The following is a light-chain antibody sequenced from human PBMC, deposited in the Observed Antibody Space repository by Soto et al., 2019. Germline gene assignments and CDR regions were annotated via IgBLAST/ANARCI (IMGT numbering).Light chain of an antibody. J-gene: IGKJ2*01. Sequence: DIVLTQSPGTLPLSPGERATLSCRASQGVSSSSLAWYQQTPGQAPRLLIYGASSRASGIPDRFSGSGSGTDFTLTISRLEPDDFAVYYCQLYDSSSYTFGQGTTLEI. CDR3: QLYDSSSYT. CDR2: GAS. V-gene: IGKV3-20*01. CDR1: QGVSSSS.